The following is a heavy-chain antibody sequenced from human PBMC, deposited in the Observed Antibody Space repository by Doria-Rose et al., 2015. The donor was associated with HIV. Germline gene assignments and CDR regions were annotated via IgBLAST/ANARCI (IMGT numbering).Heavy chain of an antibody. CDR3: ARIKSSRWYHKYYFDF. J-gene: IGHJ4*02. Sequence: ESGPVLVKPTETLTLTCTVFGVSLSSPGMGVSWIRQPPGKALEWLANMFSDDERSYKTSLKSRLTISRGTSKSQVALTMTDMDPVDTATYYCARIKSSRWYHKYYFDFWGQGTLVIVSA. V-gene: IGHV2-26*01. CDR1: GVSLSSPGMG. D-gene: IGHD6-13*01. CDR2: MFSDDER.